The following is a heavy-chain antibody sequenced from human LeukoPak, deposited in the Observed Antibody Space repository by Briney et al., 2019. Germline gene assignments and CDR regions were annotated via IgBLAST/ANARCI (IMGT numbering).Heavy chain of an antibody. CDR2: INHSGST. D-gene: IGHD2-2*01. CDR1: GGSFSGYY. V-gene: IGHV4-34*01. CDR3: ARIRRGYCSSTSCPNWFDP. J-gene: IGHJ5*02. Sequence: PSETLSLTCAVYGGSFSGYYWSWIRQPPGKGLEWIGEINHSGSTNYNPSLKSRVTISVDTSKNQFSLKLSFVTAADTAVYYCARIRRGYCSSTSCPNWFDPWGQGTLVTVSS.